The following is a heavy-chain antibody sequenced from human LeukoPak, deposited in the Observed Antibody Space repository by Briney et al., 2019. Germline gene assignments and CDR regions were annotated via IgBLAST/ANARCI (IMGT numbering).Heavy chain of an antibody. CDR1: GFTVSSNY. CDR3: ARDIVVVPAARYAFDI. CDR2: IYSGGST. V-gene: IGHV3-53*01. D-gene: IGHD2-2*01. J-gene: IGHJ3*02. Sequence: GGFLRLSCAASGFTVSSNYMSWVRQAPGKGLEWVSVIYSGGSTYYADSVKGRFTISRDNSKNTLYLQMNSLRAEDTAVYYCARDIVVVPAARYAFDIWGQGTMVTVSS.